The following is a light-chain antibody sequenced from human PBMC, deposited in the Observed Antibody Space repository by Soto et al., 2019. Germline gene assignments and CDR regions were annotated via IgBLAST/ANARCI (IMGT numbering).Light chain of an antibody. Sequence: EIVLTQSPGTLSLSPGERVTLSCRASQSVPSSSLAWYQQKPGQAPRLLIYGASSRATGIPDRFSGGGSGTDFTLTISRLDPEDFAVYYCQHYANSSYTFGQGTKLEI. V-gene: IGKV3-20*01. J-gene: IGKJ2*01. CDR2: GAS. CDR3: QHYANSSYT. CDR1: QSVPSSS.